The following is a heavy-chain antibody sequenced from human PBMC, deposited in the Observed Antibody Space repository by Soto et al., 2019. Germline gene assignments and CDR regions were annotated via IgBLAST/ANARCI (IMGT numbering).Heavy chain of an antibody. J-gene: IGHJ6*02. Sequence: QVQLVQSGAEEKKPWASVKVSCKASGYTFTSYAMHWVRQAPGQRLEWMGWINAGNGNTKYSQKFQGRVTITRDTSASTAYLELSSLRSADTAVYYCATSYSGYDYHYYYGMDDWGQGTTVTGSS. CDR1: GYTFTSYA. V-gene: IGHV1-3*05. CDR3: ATSYSGYDYHYYYGMDD. D-gene: IGHD5-12*01. CDR2: INAGNGNT.